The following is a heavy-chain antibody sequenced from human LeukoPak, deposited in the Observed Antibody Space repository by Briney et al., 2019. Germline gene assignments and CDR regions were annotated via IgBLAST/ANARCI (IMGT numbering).Heavy chain of an antibody. D-gene: IGHD2-15*01. CDR2: INHSGST. J-gene: IGHJ5*02. Sequence: SETLSLTCAVYGGSFSGYYWSWIRQPPGKGLEWIGEINHSGSTNYNPSLKSRVTISVDTSKNQFSLRLSSVTAADTAVYYCAKQDCSGGSCYSGGWFDPWGQGTLVTVSS. CDR1: GGSFSGYY. V-gene: IGHV4-34*01. CDR3: AKQDCSGGSCYSGGWFDP.